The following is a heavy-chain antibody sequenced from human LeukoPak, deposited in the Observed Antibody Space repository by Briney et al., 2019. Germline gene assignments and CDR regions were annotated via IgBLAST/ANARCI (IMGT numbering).Heavy chain of an antibody. CDR2: IYSGGTI. Sequence: GGSLRLSCAASGFSVRTNYMSWVRQAPGKGLEWVSVIYSGGTIRYADSVKGRFTISRDNSRDTLHLQMNSLRVDDTAVYYWLRAVHHLFYSDSSGYYGDAFDVWGQGTVVTVSS. V-gene: IGHV3-53*01. D-gene: IGHD3-22*01. CDR3: LRAVHHLFYSDSSGYYGDAFDV. CDR1: GFSVRTNY. J-gene: IGHJ3*01.